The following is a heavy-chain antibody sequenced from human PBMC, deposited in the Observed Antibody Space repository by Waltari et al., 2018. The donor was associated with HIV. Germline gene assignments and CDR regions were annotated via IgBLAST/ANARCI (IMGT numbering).Heavy chain of an antibody. CDR3: ASDGGRSVVRS. V-gene: IGHV4-31*03. CDR1: GGSISSDNHY. CDR2: ITNSGST. J-gene: IGHJ5*02. D-gene: IGHD2-21*01. Sequence: QVQLQESGPGLLKPSQTLSLTCSVSGGSISSDNHYWNWIRHYPGKGLEWIGCITNSGSTYFSPSLKSRVSMSLDTSRNHFSLNLRSVTAADSAVYYCASDGGRSVVRSWGQGTLVTVS.